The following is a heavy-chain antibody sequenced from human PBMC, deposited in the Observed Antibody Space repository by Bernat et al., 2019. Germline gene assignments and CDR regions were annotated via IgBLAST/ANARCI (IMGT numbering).Heavy chain of an antibody. J-gene: IGHJ4*02. V-gene: IGHV3-33*01. D-gene: IGHD1-7*01. CDR2: IWYDGSNK. Sequence: QVQLVESGGYVVQPGRSLRISCAASGFTFSSYGMHWVRQAPGKGLEWVAVIWYDGSNKYYGDSVKGRFTISRDNSKNKLYLQMNSLRAEDTAVYYCARDGHLEGTTLDYWGQGTLVTVSS. CDR1: GFTFSSYG. CDR3: ARDGHLEGTTLDY.